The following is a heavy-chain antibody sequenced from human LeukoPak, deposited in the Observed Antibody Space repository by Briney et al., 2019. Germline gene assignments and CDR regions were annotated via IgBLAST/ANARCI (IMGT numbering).Heavy chain of an antibody. CDR3: ARVHRYYDSSGYYDLFDY. J-gene: IGHJ4*02. V-gene: IGHV3-21*01. CDR1: GFTFSSYS. CDR2: ISSSSSYI. D-gene: IGHD3-22*01. Sequence: PGGSLRLSCAASGFTFSSYSMNWVRQAPGKGLEWVSSISSSSSYIYYADSVKGRFTIFRDNAKNSLYLQMNSLRAEDTAVYYCARVHRYYDSSGYYDLFDYWGQGTLVTVSS.